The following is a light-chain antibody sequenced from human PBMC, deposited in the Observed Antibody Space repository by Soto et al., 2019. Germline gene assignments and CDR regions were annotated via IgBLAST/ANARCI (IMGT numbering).Light chain of an antibody. CDR1: QGLSTN. CDR3: QQANGYPLT. Sequence: DIQLTQSPYFLSASVGDRVTITCRASQGLSTNAAWYQLKPGKVPNLLIYTAFNLQSGVPSRFSGSGSGTEFTLTISSLQPEDSATYYCQQANGYPLTFGGGTKVEIK. CDR2: TAF. J-gene: IGKJ4*01. V-gene: IGKV1-9*01.